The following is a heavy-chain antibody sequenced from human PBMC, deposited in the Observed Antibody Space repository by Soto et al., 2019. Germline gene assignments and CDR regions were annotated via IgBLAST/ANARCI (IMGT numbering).Heavy chain of an antibody. Sequence: GGSLRLSCAVSGFSFSSYAVTWVRQAPGKGLEWVSGISGSGDTTYYADSVKGRVTISLDKSENQFSLKVTSLTAADTAVYYCASRDPGTSVDYWGQGTLVTVSS. V-gene: IGHV3-23*01. J-gene: IGHJ4*02. D-gene: IGHD1-7*01. CDR1: GFSFSSYA. CDR3: ASRDPGTSVDY. CDR2: ISGSGDTT.